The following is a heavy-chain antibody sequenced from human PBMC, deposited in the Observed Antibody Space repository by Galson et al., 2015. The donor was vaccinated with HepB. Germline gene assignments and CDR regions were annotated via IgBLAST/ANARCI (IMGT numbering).Heavy chain of an antibody. D-gene: IGHD6-13*01. CDR3: AREVSAGTSMVSGREY. J-gene: IGHJ4*02. V-gene: IGHV3-30-3*01. CDR1: GFAFSSYA. CDR2: ISSDGRNE. Sequence: SLRLSCAASGFAFSSYALHWVRQAPGKGLEWVAVISSDGRNEYYADSVEGRFTISRDTSKNTLNLQMNSLRAEDTAIYYCAREVSAGTSMVSGREYWGEGTLVAVPS.